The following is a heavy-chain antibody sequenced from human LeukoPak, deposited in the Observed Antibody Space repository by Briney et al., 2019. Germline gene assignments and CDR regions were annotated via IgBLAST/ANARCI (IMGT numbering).Heavy chain of an antibody. V-gene: IGHV3-66*02. Sequence: PGGSLRLSCAASGIALNTNDMNWVRQAPGKWLEWVSITYPWGSAFYTDSVKGRFTVTRDESKNMMFLQMNTLRPDDTAMYYCVRRGGGDNCRWGQGALVTVSS. D-gene: IGHD4-23*01. CDR1: GIALNTND. CDR2: TYPWGSA. CDR3: VRRGGGDNCR. J-gene: IGHJ4*01.